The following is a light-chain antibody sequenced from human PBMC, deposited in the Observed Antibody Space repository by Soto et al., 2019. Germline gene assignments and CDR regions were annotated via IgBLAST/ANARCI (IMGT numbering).Light chain of an antibody. CDR3: SSYTSSSTL. V-gene: IGLV2-14*01. Sequence: QSVLTQPASVSGSPGQWITISCTGTSSDVGGYNYVSWYQQHPGKAPKLMIYEVSNRPSRVSNRFSGSKSGNTASLTISGLQAEDEADYYCSSYTSSSTLFGGGTQLTVL. CDR2: EVS. J-gene: IGLJ2*01. CDR1: SSDVGGYNY.